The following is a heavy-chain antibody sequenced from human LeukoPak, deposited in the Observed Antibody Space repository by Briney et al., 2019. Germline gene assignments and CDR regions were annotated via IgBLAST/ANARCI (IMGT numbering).Heavy chain of an antibody. D-gene: IGHD3-22*01. CDR3: ATKTPGNYPYDY. CDR2: SGTSGDT. Sequence: AETLTLTCAAYGLTFCSYHMNWIRLPPGKRLEWICTSGTSGDTYYADSVEGRFTISRDNSKSTLSLQMANLSVEDTAVYYCATKTPGNYPYDYWGQGNLVTVSP. CDR1: GLTFCSYH. J-gene: IGHJ4*02. V-gene: IGHV3-23*01.